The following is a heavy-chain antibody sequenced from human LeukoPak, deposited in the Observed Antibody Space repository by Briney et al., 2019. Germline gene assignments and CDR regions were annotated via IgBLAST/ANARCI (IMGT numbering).Heavy chain of an antibody. Sequence: SETLSLTCTVSGGSISSSPYYWGWIRQPPGKGLEWIGSIYYSGSTYYNPSLKSRVTISVDTSKNHFSLKLSSVTAADTAVYFCARHVSPTYYFDYWVQGTLVTVSS. D-gene: IGHD5/OR15-5a*01. CDR1: GGSISSSPYY. V-gene: IGHV4-39*01. CDR2: IYYSGST. J-gene: IGHJ4*02. CDR3: ARHVSPTYYFDY.